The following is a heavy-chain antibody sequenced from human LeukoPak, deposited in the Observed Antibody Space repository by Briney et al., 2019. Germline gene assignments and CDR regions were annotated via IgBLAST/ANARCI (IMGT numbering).Heavy chain of an antibody. CDR2: IYSGGST. J-gene: IGHJ4*02. CDR3: ARVPQQTMAPDY. Sequence: GGSLRLSCAASRFTVSSNYMSWVRQAPGKGLEWVSVIYSGGSTYYADSVKGRFTISRDNSKNTLYLQMNSLRAEDTAVYYCARVPQQTMAPDYWGQGTLVTVSS. CDR1: RFTVSSNY. D-gene: IGHD3-10*01. V-gene: IGHV3-53*01.